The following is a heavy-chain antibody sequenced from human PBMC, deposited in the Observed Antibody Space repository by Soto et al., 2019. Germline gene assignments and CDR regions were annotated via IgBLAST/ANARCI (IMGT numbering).Heavy chain of an antibody. CDR2: IYYSGST. CDR3: ARLGWITGTTGYFDY. V-gene: IGHV4-39*01. D-gene: IGHD1-20*01. CDR1: GGSISSSSYY. Sequence: SETLSLTCTVSGGSISSSSYYWGWIRQPPGKGLEWIGSIYYSGSTYYNPSLKSRVTISVDTSKNQFSLKLSSVTAADTAVYYCARLGWITGTTGYFDYWGQGTLVTVSS. J-gene: IGHJ4*02.